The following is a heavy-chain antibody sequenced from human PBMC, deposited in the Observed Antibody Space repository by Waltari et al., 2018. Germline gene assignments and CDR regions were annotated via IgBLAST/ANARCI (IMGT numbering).Heavy chain of an antibody. CDR3: ARVPQTRIVVAAHDAFDI. CDR2: IKQDGSEK. J-gene: IGHJ3*02. CDR1: GFTFSSYW. D-gene: IGHD3-22*01. Sequence: EVQLVESGGGLVQPGGSLRLSCAASGFTFSSYWMSWVRQAPGKGLEWVANIKQDGSEKYYVDSVKGRFTISRDNAKNSLYLQMNSLRAEDTAVYYCARVPQTRIVVAAHDAFDIWGQGTMVTVSS. V-gene: IGHV3-7*01.